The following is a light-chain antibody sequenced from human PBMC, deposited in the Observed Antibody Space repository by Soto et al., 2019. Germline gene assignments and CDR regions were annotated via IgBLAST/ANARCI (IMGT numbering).Light chain of an antibody. CDR1: SSDVGGYIY. Sequence: QSVLTQPASVSGSPGQSITISCAGTSSDVGGYIYVSWYQHHPGEAPKLIIYEVTNRPSGVSARFSGSKSGNTASLTISGLQPEDEADYYCSSFTISSTLPVVFGTGTKVTVL. V-gene: IGLV2-14*01. CDR2: EVT. CDR3: SSFTISSTLPVV. J-gene: IGLJ1*01.